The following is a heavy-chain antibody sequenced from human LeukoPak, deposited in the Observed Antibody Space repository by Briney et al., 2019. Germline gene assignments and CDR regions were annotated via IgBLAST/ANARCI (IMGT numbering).Heavy chain of an antibody. CDR1: GFTFSSYG. Sequence: PGGSLRLSCAASGFTFSSYGMHWVRQAPGKGLEWVAFIRYDGSNKYYADSVKGRFTISRDNSKNTLYLQMNSLRAEDTAVYYCAKDPKWELPTFFDYWGQGTLVTVSS. V-gene: IGHV3-30*02. D-gene: IGHD1-26*01. CDR2: IRYDGSNK. J-gene: IGHJ4*02. CDR3: AKDPKWELPTFFDY.